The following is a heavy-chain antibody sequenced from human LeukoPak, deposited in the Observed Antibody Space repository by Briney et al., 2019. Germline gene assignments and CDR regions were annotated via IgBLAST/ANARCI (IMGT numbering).Heavy chain of an antibody. J-gene: IGHJ4*02. V-gene: IGHV1-24*01. CDR2: FDPEDGET. Sequence: ASVRVSFKVSGYTLTELSMHWVRQAPGKGLEWMGGFDPEDGETIYAQKFQGRVTMTENTSTDTAYMELSSLRSEDTAVYYCATNSGDFDYWGQGTLVTVSS. D-gene: IGHD1-1*01. CDR1: GYTLTELS. CDR3: ATNSGDFDY.